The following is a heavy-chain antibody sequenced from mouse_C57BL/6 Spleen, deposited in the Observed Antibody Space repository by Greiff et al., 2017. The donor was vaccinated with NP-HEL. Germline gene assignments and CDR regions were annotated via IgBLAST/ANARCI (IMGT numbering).Heavy chain of an antibody. J-gene: IGHJ4*01. CDR2: ILPGSGST. Sequence: QVQLQQSGAELMKPGASVKLSCKATGYTFTGYWIEWVKQRPGHGLEWIGEILPGSGSTNYNEKFKGKATFTADPSSNTAYMQLSSLTTEDSAIYYCARRSGYPYYAMDYWGQGTSVTVSS. CDR1: GYTFTGYW. CDR3: ARRSGYPYYAMDY. V-gene: IGHV1-9*01. D-gene: IGHD3-2*02.